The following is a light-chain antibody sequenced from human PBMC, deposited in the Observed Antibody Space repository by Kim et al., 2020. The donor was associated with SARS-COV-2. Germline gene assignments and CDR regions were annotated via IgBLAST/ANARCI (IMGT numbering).Light chain of an antibody. V-gene: IGLV2-18*02. CDR2: EVS. Sequence: GQSVTISGTGTSSDVGSYNRVSWYQQPPGTAPKLMIYEVSNRPSGVPDRFSGSKSGNTASLTISGLQAEDEADYYCSSYTSSSTWVFGGGTQLTVL. J-gene: IGLJ3*02. CDR1: SSDVGSYNR. CDR3: SSYTSSSTWV.